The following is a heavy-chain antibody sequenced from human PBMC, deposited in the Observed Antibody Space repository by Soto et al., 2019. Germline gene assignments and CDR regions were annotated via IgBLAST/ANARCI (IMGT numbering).Heavy chain of an antibody. J-gene: IGHJ5*02. Sequence: SETLSLTCTVSGGSISTYYWNWIRQPPGKGLEWIGHVHSLGITNYNPSLRSRVTISLDTSQKKFSLNLTSVTAADTAVYFCTRDRSLYTYGFDGGLDPWGQGTLVTVSS. CDR2: VHSLGIT. CDR1: GGSISTYY. CDR3: TRDRSLYTYGFDGGLDP. V-gene: IGHV4-59*01. D-gene: IGHD5-18*01.